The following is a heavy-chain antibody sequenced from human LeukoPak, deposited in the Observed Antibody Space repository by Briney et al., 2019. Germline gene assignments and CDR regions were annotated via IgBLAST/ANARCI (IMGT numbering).Heavy chain of an antibody. J-gene: IGHJ5*02. CDR2: IIPILGIA. CDR3: ARVPRGLVAWFDP. Sequence: SVKVSCKASGGTFSSYAISWVRQAPGQGLEWMGRIIPILGIANYAQKFQGRVTMTTDTSTSTAYMELRSLRSDDTAVYYCARVPRGLVAWFDPWGQGTLVTVSS. V-gene: IGHV1-69*04. CDR1: GGTFSSYA. D-gene: IGHD2-21*01.